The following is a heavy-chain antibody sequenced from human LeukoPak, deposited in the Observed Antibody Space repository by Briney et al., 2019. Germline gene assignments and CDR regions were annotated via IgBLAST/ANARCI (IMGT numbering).Heavy chain of an antibody. J-gene: IGHJ4*02. D-gene: IGHD5-24*01. V-gene: IGHV3-48*04. CDR1: EFTFSSYS. Sequence: GGSLRLSCAASEFTFSSYSMNWVRQAPGKGLEWVSYISSSSSTIYADSVKGRFTITRDNAKNSLYLQMNSLRAEDTAVYYCARGEIIFDYWGQGTLVTVSS. CDR3: ARGEIIFDY. CDR2: ISSSSSTI.